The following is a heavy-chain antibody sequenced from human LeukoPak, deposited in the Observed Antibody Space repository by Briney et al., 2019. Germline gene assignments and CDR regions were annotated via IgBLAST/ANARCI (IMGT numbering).Heavy chain of an antibody. CDR3: ARGGGLDV. J-gene: IGHJ6*02. D-gene: IGHD3-16*01. CDR2: ISSSSSYI. V-gene: IGHV3-21*04. CDR1: GFTFSSYG. Sequence: PGGSLRLSCAASGFTFSSYGMHWVRQAPGKGLEWVSSISSSSSYIYYADSVKGRFTISRDNAKNSLYLQMSNLRAEDTAVYFCARGGGLDVWGQGATVTVSS.